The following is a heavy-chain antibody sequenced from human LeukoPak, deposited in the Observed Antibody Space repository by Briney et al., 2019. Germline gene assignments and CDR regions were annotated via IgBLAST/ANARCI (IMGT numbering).Heavy chain of an antibody. V-gene: IGHV1-3*01. CDR3: AREGDYLDY. J-gene: IGHJ4*02. CDR2: INAGNGNT. Sequence: GASVKVSCKASGYTFTSYAMHWVRQAPGQRLEWMGWINAGNGNTKHSQKFQGRVTITRDTSASTAYMELSSLRSEDTAVYYCAREGDYLDYWGQGTLVTVSS. CDR1: GYTFTSYA.